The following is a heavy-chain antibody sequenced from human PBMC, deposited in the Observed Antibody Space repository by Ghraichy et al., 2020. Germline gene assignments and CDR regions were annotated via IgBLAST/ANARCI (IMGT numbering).Heavy chain of an antibody. J-gene: IGHJ6*02. Sequence: GGSLRLSCAASEFTFSTYNMNWVRQAPGKGLEWVSSISSSSSYIYYADSVKGRFTISRDNAKNSLYLQMNSLRAEDTAVYYCARDLASGYDYNYYYGMDVWGQGTTVTVSS. D-gene: IGHD5-12*01. CDR3: ARDLASGYDYNYYYGMDV. CDR2: ISSSSSYI. CDR1: EFTFSTYN. V-gene: IGHV3-21*01.